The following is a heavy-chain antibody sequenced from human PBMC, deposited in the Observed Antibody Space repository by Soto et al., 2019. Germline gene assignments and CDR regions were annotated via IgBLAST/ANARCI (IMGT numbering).Heavy chain of an antibody. CDR3: ARTYDSNGYANEFDS. Sequence: QVVLQESGPGLVKPSETLSLTCSVSGRSITSYYWSWVRQPPGKGLEWIGYIYDNGITGQNPSLKSRATMSAATSQNHFSLKLPSVTGADTAVYYCARTYDSNGYANEFDSWGQGILVTVTS. CDR1: GRSITSYY. CDR2: IYDNGIT. J-gene: IGHJ4*02. V-gene: IGHV4-59*12. D-gene: IGHD3-22*01.